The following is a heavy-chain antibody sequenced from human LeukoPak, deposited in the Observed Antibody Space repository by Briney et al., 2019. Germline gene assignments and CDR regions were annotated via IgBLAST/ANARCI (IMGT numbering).Heavy chain of an antibody. CDR2: ISYDGRSK. J-gene: IGHJ4*02. CDR3: AGGRYDILTGYFFEGY. Sequence: GGSLRLSCAASGFTFSSYSIHWVRQPLGKGLEWVALISYDGRSKYYADSVNGRFTISRDNSKNTLYLQMNSLRAEDTAVYYCAGGRYDILTGYFFEGYWGQGTLVTVSS. D-gene: IGHD3-9*01. CDR1: GFTFSSYS. V-gene: IGHV3-30*04.